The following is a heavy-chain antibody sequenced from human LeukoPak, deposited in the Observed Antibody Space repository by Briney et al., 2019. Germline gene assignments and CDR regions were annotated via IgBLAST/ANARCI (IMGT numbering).Heavy chain of an antibody. V-gene: IGHV3-30-3*01. CDR2: RSYDGSSK. CDR1: GFTFSSYA. CDR3: AKGWQQLSSFDY. D-gene: IGHD6-13*01. Sequence: GGSLRLSWVASGFTFSSYAMHWVRQAPGKGLEWVAVRSYDGSSKHQADAVRGRFTISRDNSKNTLYLQMNSLRAEDTAVYYCAKGWQQLSSFDYWGQGTLVTVSS. J-gene: IGHJ4*02.